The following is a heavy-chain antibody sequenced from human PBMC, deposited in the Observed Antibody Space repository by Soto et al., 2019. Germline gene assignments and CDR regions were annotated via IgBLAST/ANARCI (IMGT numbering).Heavy chain of an antibody. CDR3: ARVDTEGYYYYYGMDV. D-gene: IGHD3-9*01. CDR2: IIPIFGTA. J-gene: IGHJ6*02. Sequence: ASVKVSCKASGGTFSSYAISWVRQAPGQGLEWMGGIIPIFGTANYAQKFQGRVRITADESTSTAYMELSSLRSEATAVYYCARVDTEGYYYYYGMDVWGQGTTVTVSS. V-gene: IGHV1-69*13. CDR1: GGTFSSYA.